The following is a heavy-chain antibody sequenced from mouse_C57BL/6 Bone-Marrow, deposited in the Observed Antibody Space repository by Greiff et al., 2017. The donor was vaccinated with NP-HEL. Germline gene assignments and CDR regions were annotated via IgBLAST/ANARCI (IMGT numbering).Heavy chain of an antibody. Sequence: QVQLKQPGAELVKPGASVKMSCKASGYTFTRYWITWVKQRPGQGLEWIGDIYPGSGSTNYNEKFKSKATLTVDPSSRTAYMQLSSLTSEDAAVYYCARGPIYYYGKRDYWGQGTTLTVSS. CDR2: IYPGSGST. J-gene: IGHJ2*01. CDR1: GYTFTRYW. CDR3: ARGPIYYYGKRDY. V-gene: IGHV1-55*01. D-gene: IGHD1-1*01.